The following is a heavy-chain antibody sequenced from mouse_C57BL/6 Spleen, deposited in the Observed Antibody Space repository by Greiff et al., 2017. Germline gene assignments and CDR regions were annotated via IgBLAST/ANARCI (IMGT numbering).Heavy chain of an antibody. V-gene: IGHV2-2*01. CDR2: IWSGGST. Sequence: VKLMESGPGLVQPSQSLSITCTVSGFSLTSYGVHWVRQSPGKGLEWLGVIWSGGSTDYNAAFISRLSISKDNSKSQVFFKMNSLQADDTAIYYCARKGGSSYGYFDVWGTGTTVTDSS. CDR3: ARKGGSSYGYFDV. J-gene: IGHJ1*03. CDR1: GFSLTSYG. D-gene: IGHD1-1*01.